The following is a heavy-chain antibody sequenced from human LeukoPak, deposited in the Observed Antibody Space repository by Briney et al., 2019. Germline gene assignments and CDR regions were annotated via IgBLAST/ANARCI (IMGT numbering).Heavy chain of an antibody. CDR3: ARSSSGYNWFDP. CDR1: GGSISSYY. D-gene: IGHD3-22*01. CDR2: IYTSGST. J-gene: IGHJ5*02. V-gene: IGHV4-4*09. Sequence: SETLSLTCTVSGGSISSYYWSWIRQPPGKGLEWIGYIYTSGSTNYNPSLKSRVTISVDTSKNQFSLKLSSVIAADTAVYYCARSSSGYNWFDPWGQGTLVTVSS.